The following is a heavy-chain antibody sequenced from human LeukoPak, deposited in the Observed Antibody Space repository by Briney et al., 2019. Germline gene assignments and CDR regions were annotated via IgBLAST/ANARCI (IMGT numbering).Heavy chain of an antibody. Sequence: ASVKVSCKASGYTFTGYYIHWVRQAPGQGLEWMGWINPNSGGTNYAQKFQGRVTMTRDTSISTAYMELSRLKSDDTAVYYCARGLGGATDGFDIWGQGTMVTVSS. J-gene: IGHJ3*02. D-gene: IGHD3-16*01. CDR2: INPNSGGT. V-gene: IGHV1-2*02. CDR3: ARGLGGATDGFDI. CDR1: GYTFTGYY.